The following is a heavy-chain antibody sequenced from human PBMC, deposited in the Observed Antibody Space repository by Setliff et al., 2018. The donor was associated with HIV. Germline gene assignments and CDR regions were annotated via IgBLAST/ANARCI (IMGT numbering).Heavy chain of an antibody. CDR3: ARESRGSGWFDP. Sequence: ASVKVSCKTSGYIFSNYYIHWVRQAPGQGLEWMAIIDSDNGYTTYAQRFQGRVTMTRDTSTATLYMDLSSLTSDDTAIYYCARESRGSGWFDPWGQGTLVTAPQ. CDR1: GYIFSNYY. CDR2: IDSDNGYT. V-gene: IGHV1-46*01. D-gene: IGHD3-10*01. J-gene: IGHJ5*02.